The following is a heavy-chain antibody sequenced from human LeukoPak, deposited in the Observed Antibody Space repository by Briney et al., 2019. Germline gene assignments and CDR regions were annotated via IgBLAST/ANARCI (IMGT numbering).Heavy chain of an antibody. V-gene: IGHV1-2*06. CDR2: INCNSAGT. CDR3: AVQTMVANTQGDAFDI. D-gene: IGHD2-15*01. Sequence: ASVKVSCKASGYTFTAYCIHWVRQAPGQGLEWVGRINCNSAGTNYAQKFRGRVTMTRDTSISTVYMELSSLRSDDTAVYYCAVQTMVANTQGDAFDIWGQGTTVIVSS. CDR1: GYTFTAYC. J-gene: IGHJ3*02.